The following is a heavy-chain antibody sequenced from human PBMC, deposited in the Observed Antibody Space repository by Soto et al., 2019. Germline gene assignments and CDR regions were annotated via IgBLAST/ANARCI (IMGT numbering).Heavy chain of an antibody. CDR3: ARAGMRMVRGLNWFDP. V-gene: IGHV4-4*02. D-gene: IGHD3-10*01. J-gene: IGHJ5*02. Sequence: SETLSLTCAVSSGSISSSNWWSWVRQPPGKGLEWIGEIYHSGSTNYNPPLKSRVTISVDNSKNQFSLKLSSVTAADTAVYYCARAGMRMVRGLNWFDPWGQGTLVTVSS. CDR1: SGSISSSNW. CDR2: IYHSGST.